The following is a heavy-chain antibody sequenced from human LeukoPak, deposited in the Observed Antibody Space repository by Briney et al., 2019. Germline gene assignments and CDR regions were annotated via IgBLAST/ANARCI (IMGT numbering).Heavy chain of an antibody. CDR3: ARGRIELLWFGIPQYYFDY. CDR2: INHSGST. CDR1: GGSFSGYY. D-gene: IGHD3-10*01. J-gene: IGHJ4*02. Sequence: PSETLSLTCAVYGGSFSGYYWSWIRQPPGKGLERIGEINHSGSTNYNPSLKSRVTISVDTSKNQFSLKLSSVTAADTAVYYCARGRIELLWFGIPQYYFDYWGQGTLVTVSS. V-gene: IGHV4-34*01.